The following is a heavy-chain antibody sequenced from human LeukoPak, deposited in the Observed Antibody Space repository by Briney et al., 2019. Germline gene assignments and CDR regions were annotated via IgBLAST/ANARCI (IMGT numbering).Heavy chain of an antibody. CDR1: GFTFSTYT. D-gene: IGHD6-6*01. Sequence: PGGSLRLSCATSGFTFSTYTMNWVRQAPGKGLEWVSCISSGGTYINNADSVRGRFTISRDNAKNSLYLQMNNLRAEDTAVYYCAREEDSSTIRSSHGMDVWGQGTTVTVSS. V-gene: IGHV3-21*01. CDR3: AREEDSSTIRSSHGMDV. J-gene: IGHJ6*02. CDR2: ISSGGTYI.